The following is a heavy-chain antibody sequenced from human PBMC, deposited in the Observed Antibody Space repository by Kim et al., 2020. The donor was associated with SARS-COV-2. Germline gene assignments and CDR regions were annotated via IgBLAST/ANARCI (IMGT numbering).Heavy chain of an antibody. Sequence: SETLSLTCTVSADSSRIYYWTWIRQPPGKGLEWIGYMYYSGTPKYNPSLKSRVTMSADTSKDQFSLNLNSVTTAYTAVYFCATVRDRGRLDYWGQGIPVT. CDR1: ADSSRIYY. D-gene: IGHD2-15*01. CDR2: MYYSGTP. CDR3: ATVRDRGRLDY. J-gene: IGHJ4*02. V-gene: IGHV4-59*01.